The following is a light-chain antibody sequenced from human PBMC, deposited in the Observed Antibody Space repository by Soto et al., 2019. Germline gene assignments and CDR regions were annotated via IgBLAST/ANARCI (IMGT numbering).Light chain of an antibody. Sequence: EIVMTQSPATLSVSPGERATLSCRAGQSVGRNLAWYQQKPGQAPMLLIDGASTRASGFPVRFSGSGSGTDFTLTISSLQSDDLAVYYCQQYHFGLTFGGGTKVEIK. CDR3: QQYHFGLT. J-gene: IGKJ4*01. CDR1: QSVGRN. V-gene: IGKV3-15*01. CDR2: GAS.